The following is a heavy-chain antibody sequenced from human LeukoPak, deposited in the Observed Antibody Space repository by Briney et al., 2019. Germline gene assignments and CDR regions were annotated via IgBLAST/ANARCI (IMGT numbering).Heavy chain of an antibody. CDR1: GYTFTSYG. V-gene: IGHV1-18*01. D-gene: IGHD3-22*01. J-gene: IGHJ1*01. CDR2: ISAYNGNT. CDR3: ARDPRVTYYYDSSGYPYFQH. Sequence: ASVKVSCKASGYTFTSYGISWVQQAPGQGLEWMGWISAYNGNTNYAQKLQGRVTMTTDTSTSTAYMELRSLRSDDTAVYYCARDPRVTYYYDSSGYPYFQHWGQGTLVTVSS.